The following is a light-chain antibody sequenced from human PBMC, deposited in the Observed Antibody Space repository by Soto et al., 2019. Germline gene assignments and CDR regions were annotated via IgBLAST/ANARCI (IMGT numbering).Light chain of an antibody. V-gene: IGKV3-20*01. Sequence: EILLTQSPGTLSLSPGERATLSCRASQSVRNNYVAWYQQKPGQAPRLFIHGASGRATGIPDVFSGSGSGTDCTLTISRLEPEDCAVCYCQQYGSSPYTFGQGTRLEI. CDR1: QSVRNNY. CDR2: GAS. CDR3: QQYGSSPYT. J-gene: IGKJ2*01.